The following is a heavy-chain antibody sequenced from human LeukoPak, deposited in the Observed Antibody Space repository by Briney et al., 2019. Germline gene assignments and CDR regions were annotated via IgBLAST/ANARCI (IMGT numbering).Heavy chain of an antibody. CDR3: ASSPLLKYYGSGSYYSF. Sequence: SETLSLTCTVSGGSISSYYWSWIRQPPGKGLEWIGYIYYSGSTNYNPSLKSRVTISVDTSKNQFSLKLSSVTAADTAVYYCASSPLLKYYGSGSYYSFGGQGTLVTVSS. D-gene: IGHD3-10*01. J-gene: IGHJ4*02. CDR1: GGSISSYY. CDR2: IYYSGST. V-gene: IGHV4-59*12.